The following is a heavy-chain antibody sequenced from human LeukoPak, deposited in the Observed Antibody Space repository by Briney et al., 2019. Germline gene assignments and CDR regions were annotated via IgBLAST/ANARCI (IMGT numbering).Heavy chain of an antibody. CDR1: GLTFN. V-gene: IGHV3-30*18. D-gene: IGHD3-10*01. J-gene: IGHJ4*02. CDR3: AKESGSGSYYHY. Sequence: GGSLRLSCVASGLTFNIHWVRQAPGKGLGWVAVLSLDGRNQYYADSVKGRFTISRDNSKNTLYLQMNSLRVEDTAVYYCAKESGSGSYYHYWGQGTLVTVSS. CDR2: LSLDGRNQ.